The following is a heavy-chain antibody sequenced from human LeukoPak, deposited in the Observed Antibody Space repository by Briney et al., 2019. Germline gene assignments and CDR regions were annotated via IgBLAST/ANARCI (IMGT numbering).Heavy chain of an antibody. CDR3: ARGGSYSSSWNLDY. Sequence: SETLSLTCTVSGGSISSYYWSWIRQPPGKGLEWIGYIYYSGSTNYNPSLKSRVTISVDTSKNQFSLKLSSVTAADTAVYYCARGGSYSSSWNLDYWGQGTLVTVSS. D-gene: IGHD6-13*01. CDR2: IYYSGST. CDR1: GGSISSYY. V-gene: IGHV4-59*01. J-gene: IGHJ4*02.